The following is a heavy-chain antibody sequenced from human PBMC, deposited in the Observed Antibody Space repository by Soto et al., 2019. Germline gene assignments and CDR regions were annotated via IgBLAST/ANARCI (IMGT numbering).Heavy chain of an antibody. CDR2: VSSNGGRT. CDR1: GFTFRSYA. V-gene: IGHV3-64*01. Sequence: EVQLVESGGGLVQPGRSLRLSCVASGFTFRSYAMHWVRQAPGKGLEYVSSVSSNGGRTYYANSVKGRFTISRDNSKNTVYLQMDTLRAEDAAAYYCAKDIGFGDYDYYFDLWGQGTLVTVSS. J-gene: IGHJ4*02. D-gene: IGHD3-10*01. CDR3: AKDIGFGDYDYYFDL.